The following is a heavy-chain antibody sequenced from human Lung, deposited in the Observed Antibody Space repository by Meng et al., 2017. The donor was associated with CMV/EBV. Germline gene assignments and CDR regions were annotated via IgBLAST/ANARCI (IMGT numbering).Heavy chain of an antibody. D-gene: IGHD2-15*01. V-gene: IGHV1-2*02. Sequence: ASVXVSXKASGYNFTGYYIHWVRQAPGQGLEWMGWINPNSGGTNYAQKFQGRITMTGDTSITTAYMELSRLRSDDMAVYHCARVKRYCTGGTCSSTGYYGMDGWXQGTXVTVSS. CDR3: ARVKRYCTGGTCSSTGYYGMDG. CDR1: GYNFTGYY. J-gene: IGHJ6*02. CDR2: INPNSGGT.